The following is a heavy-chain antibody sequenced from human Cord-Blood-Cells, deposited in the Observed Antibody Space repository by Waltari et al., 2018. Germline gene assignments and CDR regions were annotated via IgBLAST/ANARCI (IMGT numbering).Heavy chain of an antibody. V-gene: IGHV3-53*02. CDR3: ARGTVVDAFDI. CDR1: GFTVSSNY. CDR2: IYSGGST. Sequence: EVQLVETGGGLIQPGGSLRLSCAASGFTVSSNYMSWVRQAPGKGLEWGSVIYSGGSTYYADSVKGRFTISRDNSKNTLYLQMNSLRAEDTAVYYCARGTVVDAFDIWGQGTMVTVSS. D-gene: IGHD4-17*01. J-gene: IGHJ3*02.